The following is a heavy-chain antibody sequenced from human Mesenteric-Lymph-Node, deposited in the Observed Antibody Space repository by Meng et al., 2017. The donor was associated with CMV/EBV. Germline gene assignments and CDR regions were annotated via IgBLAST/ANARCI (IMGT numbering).Heavy chain of an antibody. D-gene: IGHD3-3*01. Sequence: GSLRLSCAVYGGSFSGYYWSWIRQPPGKGLEWIGEINHSGSTNYNPSLKSRVTISVDTSKNQFSLKLSSVTAADTAVYYCTRLYDFWSGLGYFDLWGRGTLVTVSS. J-gene: IGHJ2*01. V-gene: IGHV4-34*01. CDR3: TRLYDFWSGLGYFDL. CDR2: INHSGST. CDR1: GGSFSGYY.